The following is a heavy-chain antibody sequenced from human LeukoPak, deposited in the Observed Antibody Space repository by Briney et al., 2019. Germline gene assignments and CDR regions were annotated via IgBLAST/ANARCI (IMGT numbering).Heavy chain of an antibody. D-gene: IGHD3-22*01. V-gene: IGHV1-2*02. CDR1: GYTFTGYY. CDR2: INPNSGGT. J-gene: IGHJ4*02. Sequence: ASVKVSCKASGYTFTGYYMHWVRQAPGQGLEWMGWINPNSGGTNYAQKLQGRVTMTTDTSTSTVYMELRSLRSDDTAIYYCARDQERWLPSPPDCWGQGTLVTVSS. CDR3: ARDQERWLPSPPDC.